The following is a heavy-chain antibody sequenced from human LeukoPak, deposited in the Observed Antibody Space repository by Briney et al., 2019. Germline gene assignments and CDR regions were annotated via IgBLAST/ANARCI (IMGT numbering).Heavy chain of an antibody. D-gene: IGHD3-22*01. J-gene: IGHJ4*02. V-gene: IGHV3-21*01. CDR1: GFTFSSYS. Sequence: GGSLRLSCAASGFTFSSYSMNWVRQAPGKGLEWVSSISSSSYIYYADSVKGRFTISRDNAKNSLYLQMNSLRAEDTAVYYCARDSTAEYYYDSSGYYFIDYWGQGTLVTVSS. CDR3: ARDSTAEYYYDSSGYYFIDY. CDR2: ISSSSYI.